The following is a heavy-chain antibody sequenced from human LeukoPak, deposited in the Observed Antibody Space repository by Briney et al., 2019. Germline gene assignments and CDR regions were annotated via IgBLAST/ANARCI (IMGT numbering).Heavy chain of an antibody. J-gene: IGHJ6*02. D-gene: IGHD4-11*01. CDR3: ARANLGLQHYYYYGMDV. Sequence: GASVKVSCKASGGTFSSYAISWVRQAPRQGLEWMGGIIPIFGTANYAQKFQGRVTITADESTSTAYMELSSLRSEDTAVYYCARANLGLQHYYYYGMDVWGQGTTVTVSS. CDR2: IIPIFGTA. V-gene: IGHV1-69*13. CDR1: GGTFSSYA.